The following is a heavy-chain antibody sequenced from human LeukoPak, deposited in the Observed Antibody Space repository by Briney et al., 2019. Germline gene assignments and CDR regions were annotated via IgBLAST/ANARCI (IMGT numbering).Heavy chain of an antibody. CDR3: TRALDFWSGSHIDY. D-gene: IGHD3-3*01. CDR2: IYYSGST. CDR1: GGSISSGGYY. V-gene: IGHV4-31*03. J-gene: IGHJ4*02. Sequence: SQTLSLTCTVSGGSISSGGYYWSWIRQHPGKGLEWIGYIYYSGSTYYNPSLKSRVTISVDTSKNQFSLKLSSVTAADTAVYDCTRALDFWSGSHIDYWYQGTLVTVSS.